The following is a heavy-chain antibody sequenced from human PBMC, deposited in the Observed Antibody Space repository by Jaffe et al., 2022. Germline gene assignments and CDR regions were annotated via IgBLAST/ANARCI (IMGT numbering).Heavy chain of an antibody. CDR3: ARKYCSSTSCYYYFDY. CDR2: IYPGDSDT. Sequence: EVQLVQSGAEVKKPGESLKISCKGSGYSFTSYWIGWVRQMPGKGLEWMGIIYPGDSDTRYSPSFQGQVTISADKSISTAYLQWSSLKASDTAMYYCARKYCSSTSCYYYFDYWGQGTLVTVSS. J-gene: IGHJ4*02. CDR1: GYSFTSYW. V-gene: IGHV5-51*03. D-gene: IGHD2-2*01.